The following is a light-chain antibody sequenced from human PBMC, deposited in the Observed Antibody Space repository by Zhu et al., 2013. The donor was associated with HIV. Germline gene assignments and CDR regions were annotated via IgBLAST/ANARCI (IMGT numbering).Light chain of an antibody. CDR2: AAS. CDR3: LQDYNYPYT. Sequence: AIQMTQSPSSLSASVGDRVTITCRASQGIRNDLGWYQQKPGKAPKLLIYAASSLQSGVPSRFSGSGSGTDSTLTISSLQPEILHLYCLQDYNYPYTFGLGDQAGDQT. CDR1: QGIRND. V-gene: IGKV1-6*01. J-gene: IGKJ2*01.